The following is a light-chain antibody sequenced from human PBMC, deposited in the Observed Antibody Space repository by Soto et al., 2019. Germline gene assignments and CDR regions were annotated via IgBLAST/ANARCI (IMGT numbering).Light chain of an antibody. Sequence: ELVMTQSPATLSVSPGERASLSCRASQSVNSNYLAWYQQKPGQAPRLLIYGISSRATGIPARFSGSGSGTEFTLTISSLQPEDFAVYYCQQYGSSPITFGQGTRLEIK. CDR3: QQYGSSPIT. V-gene: IGKV3-20*01. CDR2: GIS. CDR1: QSVNSNY. J-gene: IGKJ5*01.